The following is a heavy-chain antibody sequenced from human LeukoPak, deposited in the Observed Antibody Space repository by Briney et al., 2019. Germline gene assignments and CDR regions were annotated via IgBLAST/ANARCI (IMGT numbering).Heavy chain of an antibody. D-gene: IGHD5-18*01. V-gene: IGHV3-30-3*01. J-gene: IGHJ3*02. Sequence: GRSLRLSCAASGFTFSSYAMHWVRQAPGKGLEWVAVISYDGSNKYYADSVKGRFTISRDNSKNTLYLQMNSLRAEDTAVYYCARDHNSIQLWFEDAFDIWGQGTMVTVSS. CDR3: ARDHNSIQLWFEDAFDI. CDR2: ISYDGSNK. CDR1: GFTFSSYA.